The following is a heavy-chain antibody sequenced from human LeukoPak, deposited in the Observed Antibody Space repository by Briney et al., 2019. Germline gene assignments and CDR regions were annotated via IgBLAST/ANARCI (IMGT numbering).Heavy chain of an antibody. CDR2: ISGSGGST. V-gene: IGHV3-23*01. CDR1: GFTFSSYA. CDR3: AKVAAAGTYYYYGMDV. D-gene: IGHD6-13*01. J-gene: IGHJ6*02. Sequence: GGSLRLSCAASGFTFSSYAMSWVRQAPGKGLEWVSAISGSGGSTYYADSVKGRFTISRDNSKNTLYLQMNSLRAEDTAVYYCAKVAAAGTYYYYGMDVWGQGTTVTVSS.